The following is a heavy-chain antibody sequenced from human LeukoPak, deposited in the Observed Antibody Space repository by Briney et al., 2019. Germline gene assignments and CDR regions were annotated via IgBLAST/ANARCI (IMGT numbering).Heavy chain of an antibody. CDR1: GISFSNYS. Sequence: GGSLRLSCAASGISFSNYSMNWVRQAPGKGLEWVSYISSSSSTIYYADSVKGRFTISRDNAKNSLYLQMNSLRAEDTAVYYCARGYTLEGFDYWGQGTLVTVSS. CDR3: ARGYTLEGFDY. J-gene: IGHJ4*02. D-gene: IGHD2-2*02. CDR2: ISSSSSTI. V-gene: IGHV3-48*01.